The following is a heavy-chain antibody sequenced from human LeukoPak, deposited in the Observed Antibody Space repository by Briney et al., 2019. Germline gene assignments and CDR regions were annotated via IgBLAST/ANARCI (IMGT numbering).Heavy chain of an antibody. CDR2: IYYSGST. CDR3: ARAFLPYFDY. V-gene: IGHV4-31*03. J-gene: IGHJ4*02. Sequence: SETLPLTCTVSGGSISSGGYYWTWIRQHPGKGLEWIGYIYYSGSTYYNPSLKSRVTISIDTSKNQFSLKLSSVTAADTAVYYCARAFLPYFDYWGQGTLVTVSS. CDR1: GGSISSGGYY.